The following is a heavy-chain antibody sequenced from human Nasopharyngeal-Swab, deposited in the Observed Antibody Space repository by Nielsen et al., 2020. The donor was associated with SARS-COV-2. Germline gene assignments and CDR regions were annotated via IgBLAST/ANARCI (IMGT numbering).Heavy chain of an antibody. CDR3: ATERAIAVAGTFGAKFDC. V-gene: IGHV4-39*01. Sequence: WIRQPPGKGLEWIGSIYYSGSTYYNPSLKSRVTISVDTSKNQFSLKLSSVTAADTAVYYCATERAIAVAGTFGAKFDCWGQGTLVTVSS. CDR2: IYYSGST. D-gene: IGHD6-19*01. J-gene: IGHJ4*02.